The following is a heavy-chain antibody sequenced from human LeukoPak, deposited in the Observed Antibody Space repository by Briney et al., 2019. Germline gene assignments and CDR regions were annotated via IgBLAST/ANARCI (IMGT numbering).Heavy chain of an antibody. D-gene: IGHD6-25*01. V-gene: IGHV3-48*01. J-gene: IGHJ6*03. CDR3: ARDGDPAYYYYMDV. Sequence: GGSLRLSCAASGFTFSSYSMNWVRQAPGKGLEWVSYISSSSSTIYYADSVKGRFTIPRDNAKNSLYLQMNSLRAEDTAVYYCARDGDPAYYYYMDVWGKGTTVTVSS. CDR1: GFTFSSYS. CDR2: ISSSSSTI.